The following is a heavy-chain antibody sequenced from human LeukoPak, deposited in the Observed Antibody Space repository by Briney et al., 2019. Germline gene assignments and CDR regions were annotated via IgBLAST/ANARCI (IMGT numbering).Heavy chain of an antibody. J-gene: IGHJ4*02. V-gene: IGHV1-18*01. CDR1: GYTFTSSG. Sequence: VKLSCKASGYTFTSSGISWVRHAPAPGLEWKGWISVYHGNTNYAQKLQGRVTMNTDTSTSTAYMELRSLSSDDTAVYYCARAYDYVWGSYRYCSFEYWGQGTLVTVSS. CDR2: ISVYHGNT. CDR3: ARAYDYVWGSYRYCSFEY. D-gene: IGHD3-16*02.